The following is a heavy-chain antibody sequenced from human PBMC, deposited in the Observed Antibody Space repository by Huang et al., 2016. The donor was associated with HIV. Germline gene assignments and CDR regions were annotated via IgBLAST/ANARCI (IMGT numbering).Heavy chain of an antibody. CDR1: GGSISSSSYY. CDR3: ARHGRVAGHYYNNMDV. J-gene: IGHJ6*02. V-gene: IGHV4-39*01. D-gene: IGHD6-19*01. Sequence: LQLQESGPGLVKSSETLSLICTVSGGSISSSSYYWGWIRQPPGKGPEWIGSIYYSGNTYYNPPLKSRVTISVDTSKNQFSLKVNSVTAADMAVYYWARHGRVAGHYYNNMDVWGRGTTVTVSS. CDR2: IYYSGNT.